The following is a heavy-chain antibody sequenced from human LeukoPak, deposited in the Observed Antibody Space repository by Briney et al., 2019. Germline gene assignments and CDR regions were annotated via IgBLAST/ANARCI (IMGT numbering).Heavy chain of an antibody. CDR1: GYTFTVYF. J-gene: IGHJ4*02. CDR2: FNPNSGGT. D-gene: IGHD3-22*01. CDR3: ARELNYDSSGYYFDY. Sequence: EASVKVSCKASGYTFTVYFMHWVRQAPGQGLEWMGWFNPNSGGTNYAQKFQGRVTMTRDTSISTAYMELSRLRSDDTAVYYCARELNYDSSGYYFDYWGQGTLVTVSS. V-gene: IGHV1-2*02.